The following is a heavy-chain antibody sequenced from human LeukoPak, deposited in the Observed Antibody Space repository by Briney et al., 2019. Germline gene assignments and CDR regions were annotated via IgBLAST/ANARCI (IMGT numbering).Heavy chain of an antibody. CDR3: ASWDGQLPTTFDY. Sequence: PGGSLRLSCAASGFTFSSYSMNWVRQAPGKGLEWVSYISGSSSTIYYADSVKGRFTISRDNAKNSLYLQMNSLRAEDTAVYYCASWDGQLPTTFDYWGQGTLVTVSS. V-gene: IGHV3-48*01. CDR1: GFTFSSYS. CDR2: ISGSSSTI. D-gene: IGHD2-2*01. J-gene: IGHJ4*02.